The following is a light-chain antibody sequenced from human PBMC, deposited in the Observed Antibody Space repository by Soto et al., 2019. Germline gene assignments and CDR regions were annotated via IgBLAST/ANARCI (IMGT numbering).Light chain of an antibody. CDR3: QQRYRIPPT. J-gene: IGKJ1*01. Sequence: DIQMTQFPSSLSASVGDRVTITCRASQSISRYLNWYQQRAGKAPKLLIFGASGLQGGVPSRFNGSGSGTEFTLTISSLQPEDFAPYSCQQRYRIPPTFGQGTKVDIK. CDR1: QSISRY. CDR2: GAS. V-gene: IGKV1-39*01.